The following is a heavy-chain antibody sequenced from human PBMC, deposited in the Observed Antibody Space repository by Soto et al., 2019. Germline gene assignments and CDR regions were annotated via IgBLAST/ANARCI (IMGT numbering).Heavy chain of an antibody. CDR1: GGTFSSYA. Sequence: ASVKVSCKASGGTFSSYAISWVRQAPGKGLEWMGGIIPIFGTANYAQKFQGRVTITADESTSTAYMELSSLRSEDTAVYYCARWNYDFWSGLYYYYGMDVWGQGTTVTVSS. D-gene: IGHD3-3*01. CDR3: ARWNYDFWSGLYYYYGMDV. J-gene: IGHJ6*02. CDR2: IIPIFGTA. V-gene: IGHV1-69*13.